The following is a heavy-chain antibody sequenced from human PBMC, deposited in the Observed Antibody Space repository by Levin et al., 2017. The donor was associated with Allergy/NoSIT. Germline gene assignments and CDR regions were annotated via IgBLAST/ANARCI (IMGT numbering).Heavy chain of an antibody. Sequence: GESLKISCAASGFTFSSYAMHWVRQAPGKGLEWVAVISYDGSNKYYADSVKGRFTISRDNSKNTLYLQMNSLRAEDTAVYYCARVAAGYSSGWYQHWGQGTLVTVSS. J-gene: IGHJ1*01. CDR1: GFTFSSYA. D-gene: IGHD6-19*01. V-gene: IGHV3-30*04. CDR2: ISYDGSNK. CDR3: ARVAAGYSSGWYQH.